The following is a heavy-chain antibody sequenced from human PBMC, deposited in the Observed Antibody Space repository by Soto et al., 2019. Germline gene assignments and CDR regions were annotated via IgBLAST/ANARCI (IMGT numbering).Heavy chain of an antibody. J-gene: IGHJ4*02. V-gene: IGHV3-33*01. Sequence: QVQLVESGGGVVQPGRSLRLSCAASGFTFSSYGMHWVRQAPGKGLEWVAVIWYDGSNKYYADSVKGRFTISRDNSKNTLYLQMNSLRAEDTAVYYCGVLGYCSGGSCLDYWGQGTLVTVSS. CDR3: GVLGYCSGGSCLDY. D-gene: IGHD2-15*01. CDR1: GFTFSSYG. CDR2: IWYDGSNK.